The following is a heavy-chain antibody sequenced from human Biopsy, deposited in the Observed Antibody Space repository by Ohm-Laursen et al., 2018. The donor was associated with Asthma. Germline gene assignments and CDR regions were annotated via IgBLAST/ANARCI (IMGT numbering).Heavy chain of an antibody. D-gene: IGHD1-26*01. Sequence: SSLRLSCAASGFTFSSYGMHWVRQAPGKGLEWVAVISYDGSNKYYADSVKGRFTISRDNSKNTLYLQMNSLRAEDTAVYYCAKDVGWELPQYYFDYWGQGTLVPVSS. J-gene: IGHJ4*02. CDR2: ISYDGSNK. CDR3: AKDVGWELPQYYFDY. CDR1: GFTFSSYG. V-gene: IGHV3-30*18.